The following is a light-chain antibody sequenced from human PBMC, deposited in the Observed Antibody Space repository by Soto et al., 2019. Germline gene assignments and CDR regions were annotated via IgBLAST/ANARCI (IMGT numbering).Light chain of an antibody. Sequence: EILMTQSPATLSVSPGERATLACRASQSVSGNLAWYQQKPGQAPRFLIYGTSTRATTFPARFSGSGAGTEFTLTISSLQSEDFAVYYCQQYKDWPLTFGGGTKVDIK. CDR3: QQYKDWPLT. J-gene: IGKJ4*01. CDR1: QSVSGN. CDR2: GTS. V-gene: IGKV3-15*01.